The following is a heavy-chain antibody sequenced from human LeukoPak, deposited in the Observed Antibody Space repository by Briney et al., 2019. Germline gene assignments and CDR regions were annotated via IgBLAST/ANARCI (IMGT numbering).Heavy chain of an antibody. Sequence: PGGSLRLSCAASGFTFSSYGMHWVRQAPGKGLEWVAFIRYDGSNKYYADSVKGRFTISRDNSKNTLYLQMNSLRAEDTAVYYCARGLWELGYYYYYYMDVWGKGTTVTVSS. CDR3: ARGLWELGYYYYYYMDV. V-gene: IGHV3-30*02. J-gene: IGHJ6*03. CDR1: GFTFSSYG. CDR2: IRYDGSNK. D-gene: IGHD1-26*01.